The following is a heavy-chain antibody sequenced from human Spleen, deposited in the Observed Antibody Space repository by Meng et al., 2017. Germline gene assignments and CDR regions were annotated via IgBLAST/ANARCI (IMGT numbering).Heavy chain of an antibody. Sequence: ASVKVSCKASGYSFISYGFSWVRQAPGQGLEWMGWISVYNGNTNYAERLQGRVSMTTDTSTSTAYMELRGLRSDDTAVYYCAREYSSGWYGENYFDYWGQGTLVTVSS. CDR2: ISVYNGNT. CDR3: AREYSSGWYGENYFDY. CDR1: GYSFISYG. V-gene: IGHV1-18*01. D-gene: IGHD6-19*01. J-gene: IGHJ4*02.